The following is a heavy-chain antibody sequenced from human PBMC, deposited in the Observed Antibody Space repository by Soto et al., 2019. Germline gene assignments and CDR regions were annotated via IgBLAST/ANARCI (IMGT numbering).Heavy chain of an antibody. D-gene: IGHD2-15*01. CDR3: ARLSVCSGGSCYDASGAGWFGP. CDR1: GYTFTSYG. CDR2: ISAYNGNT. J-gene: IGHJ5*02. V-gene: IGHV1-18*01. Sequence: QVQLVQSGAEVKKPGASVRVSCKASGYTFTSYGISWVRQAPGQGLEWMGWISAYNGNTNYAQKLQGRVTMTTDTYTSTAYMELRSLRSDDTAVYYCARLSVCSGGSCYDASGAGWFGPWGQGTLVTVSS.